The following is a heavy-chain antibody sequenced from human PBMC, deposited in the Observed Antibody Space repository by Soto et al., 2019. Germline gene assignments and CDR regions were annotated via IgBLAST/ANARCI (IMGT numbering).Heavy chain of an antibody. J-gene: IGHJ4*02. V-gene: IGHV4-4*02. CDR3: AGGHSNAYGY. CDR2: IYHSGSS. CDR1: GGSIISNNW. D-gene: IGHD5-18*01. Sequence: QVQLQESGPGLVKPSGTLSLTCDVSGGSIISNNWWTWVRQFPGGGLEWLGEIYHSGSSNYNPSLKSLLTIPVYKSNNQVSLNLNSMTAADTAVYYCAGGHSNAYGYWGQGTLVTVSS.